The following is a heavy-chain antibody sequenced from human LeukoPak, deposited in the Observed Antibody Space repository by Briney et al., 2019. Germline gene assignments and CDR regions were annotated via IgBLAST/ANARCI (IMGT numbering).Heavy chain of an antibody. J-gene: IGHJ6*03. CDR1: GFTFSSYE. Sequence: GGSLRLSCAASGFTFSSYEMNWVRQAPGKGLEWVSYISSSSSTIYYADSVKGRFTISRDNAKNSLYLQMNSLRAEDTAVYYCARDNYYGSGSYYNFYYYYYMDVWGKGTTVTVSS. D-gene: IGHD3-10*01. CDR3: ARDNYYGSGSYYNFYYYYYMDV. CDR2: ISSSSSTI. V-gene: IGHV3-48*03.